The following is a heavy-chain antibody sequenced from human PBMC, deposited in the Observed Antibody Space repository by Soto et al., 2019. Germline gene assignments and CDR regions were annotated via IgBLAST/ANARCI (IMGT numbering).Heavy chain of an antibody. CDR3: ARLSTYGSGSYDAFDI. CDR1: GYSFTSYW. D-gene: IGHD3-10*01. J-gene: IGHJ3*02. V-gene: IGHV5-10-1*01. Sequence: GGSLRLSCKGSGYSFTSYWISWVRQMPGKGLEWMGRIDPSDSYTNYSPSFQGHVTISADKSISTAYLQWSSLKASDTAMYYCARLSTYGSGSYDAFDIWGQGTMVTVSS. CDR2: IDPSDSYT.